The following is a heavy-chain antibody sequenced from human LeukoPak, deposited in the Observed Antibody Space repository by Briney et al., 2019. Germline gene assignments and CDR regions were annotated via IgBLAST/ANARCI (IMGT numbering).Heavy chain of an antibody. J-gene: IGHJ3*02. CDR3: ARDLLRMRDAFDI. V-gene: IGHV3-11*04. Sequence: GGSLRRSCAASGFTFSDFYMSWIGQAPGKGLEWFSYISSSGSTIYYADTVKGRFTISRDNAKTSLYLQMNRLRAEDTAVYYCARDLLRMRDAFDIWGQGTMVTVSS. CDR2: ISSSGSTI. D-gene: IGHD2-8*01. CDR1: GFTFSDFY.